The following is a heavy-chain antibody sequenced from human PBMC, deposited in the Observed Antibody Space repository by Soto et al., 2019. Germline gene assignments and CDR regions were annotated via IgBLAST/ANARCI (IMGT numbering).Heavy chain of an antibody. CDR1: GGSISSGDYY. Sequence: SETLSLTCTVSGGSISSGDYYWSWIRQHPGKGLEWIGYIYYSGSTYYNPSLKSRVTISVDTSKNQFSLKLSSVTAADTAVYYCARDHYVYDILTGYGSYYGMDVWGQGITVT. V-gene: IGHV4-30-4*01. D-gene: IGHD3-9*01. CDR3: ARDHYVYDILTGYGSYYGMDV. J-gene: IGHJ6*02. CDR2: IYYSGST.